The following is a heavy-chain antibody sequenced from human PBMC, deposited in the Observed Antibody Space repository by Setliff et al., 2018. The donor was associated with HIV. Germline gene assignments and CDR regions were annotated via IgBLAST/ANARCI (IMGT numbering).Heavy chain of an antibody. J-gene: IGHJ6*03. V-gene: IGHV4-59*11. CDR2: IHYSVSS. CDR1: GCSITGHY. D-gene: IGHD3-3*01. Sequence: PPETLSLTCTVSGCSITGHYWSWIRQPPGKGLEWIGYIHYSVSSNYNPSLKSRATISLDTSKKQVSLKLNSVTAADPAVYYCARGLSIFGVATPGFYSFMDVWGKGTTVTVSS. CDR3: ARGLSIFGVATPGFYSFMDV.